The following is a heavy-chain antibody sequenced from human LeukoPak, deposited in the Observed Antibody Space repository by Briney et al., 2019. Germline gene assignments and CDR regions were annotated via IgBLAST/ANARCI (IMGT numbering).Heavy chain of an antibody. CDR3: ASATLRCSGGSCYEMDV. Sequence: GASVKVSCTASGYTFTSYYMHWVRQAPGQGLEWMGIINPSGGSTSYAQKFQGRVTMTRDMSTSTVYMELSSLRSEDTAVYYCASATLRCSGGSCYEMDVWGKGTTVTVSS. J-gene: IGHJ6*04. D-gene: IGHD2-15*01. CDR1: GYTFTSYY. CDR2: INPSGGST. V-gene: IGHV1-46*01.